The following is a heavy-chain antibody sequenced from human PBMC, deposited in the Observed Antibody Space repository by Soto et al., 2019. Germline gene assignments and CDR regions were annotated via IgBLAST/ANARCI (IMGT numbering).Heavy chain of an antibody. V-gene: IGHV5-51*01. CDR2: IYPADSDT. J-gene: IGHJ4*02. CDR1: GYDFSSYW. CDR3: ARESIAARPHNY. D-gene: IGHD6-6*01. Sequence: GESLKISCKGSGYDFSSYWIGWVRQVPGKGLEWMAIIYPADSDTNYSPSFQGHVTISADKSISTAYLQWSSLKASDTAMYYCARESIAARPHNYWGQGTLVTVSS.